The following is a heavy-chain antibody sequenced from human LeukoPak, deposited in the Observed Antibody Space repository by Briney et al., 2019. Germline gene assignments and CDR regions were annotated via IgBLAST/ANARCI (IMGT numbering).Heavy chain of an antibody. J-gene: IGHJ4*02. CDR1: GFTFSNYA. CDR2: MSGSGGST. V-gene: IGHV3-23*01. Sequence: GGSLSLSCAASGFTFSNYAMSWVRQPPGKGLEWVSTMSGSGGSTYYADSVKGRFTISRDNSKNTLYLQMNSLSAEDTALYYCAKDWGSISAAGYYFDYWGQGTLVTVSS. D-gene: IGHD6-13*01. CDR3: AKDWGSISAAGYYFDY.